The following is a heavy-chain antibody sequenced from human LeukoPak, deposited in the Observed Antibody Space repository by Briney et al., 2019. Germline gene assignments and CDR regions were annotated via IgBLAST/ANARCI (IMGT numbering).Heavy chain of an antibody. V-gene: IGHV3-23*01. D-gene: IGHD2-15*01. CDR3: AKALVTTCSGAYCYPFDY. J-gene: IGHJ4*02. CDR1: GFTLSSYA. CDR2: ISVSGNT. Sequence: PGGSLRLSCAASGFTLSSYAVSWVRQGPGKGLEWVSAISVSGNTYHADSVKGRFTISRDSSKNTLYLQMNSLRAEDAAVYYCAKALVTTCSGAYCYPFDYWGQGTLVTVSS.